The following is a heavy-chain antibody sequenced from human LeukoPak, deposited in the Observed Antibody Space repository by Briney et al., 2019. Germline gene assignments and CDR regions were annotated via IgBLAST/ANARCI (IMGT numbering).Heavy chain of an antibody. J-gene: IGHJ4*02. V-gene: IGHV1-2*02. D-gene: IGHD3-22*01. Sequence: GASVKVSCKASGYTFTGYYMHWVRQAPGQGLEWMGWINPNSGGTNYAQKFQGRVTMTRDTSISTAYTELSRLRSDDTAVYYCAVLDSSGYSDYFDYWGQGTLVTVSS. CDR3: AVLDSSGYSDYFDY. CDR2: INPNSGGT. CDR1: GYTFTGYY.